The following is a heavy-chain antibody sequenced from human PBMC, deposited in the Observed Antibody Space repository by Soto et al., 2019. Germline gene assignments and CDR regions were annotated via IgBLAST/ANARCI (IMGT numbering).Heavy chain of an antibody. V-gene: IGHV3-21*02. Sequence: EVQLVESGGGLVKPGGSLRLSCAASGFTFSAYNMNWVRQAPGKGLEWVSSITSGSSYVYYADSVKGRFTISRDNAKNSLYLQMNSLRADDTAVYYCAREDYRYWCQGTLFTVSS. D-gene: IGHD3-10*01. CDR1: GFTFSAYN. CDR2: ITSGSSYV. CDR3: AREDYRY. J-gene: IGHJ4*02.